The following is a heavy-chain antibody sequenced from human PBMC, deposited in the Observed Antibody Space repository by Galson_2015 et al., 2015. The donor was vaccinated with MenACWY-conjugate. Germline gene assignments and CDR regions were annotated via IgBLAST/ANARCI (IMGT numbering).Heavy chain of an antibody. Sequence: SVKVSCKASGYTFTSYYMHWVRQAPGQGLEWMGIINPSGGSTSYAQKFQGRVTMTRDTSTSTVYMELSSLRSEDTAVYYCARDQSAPDSSGYFPLGMDVWGQGTTVTVSS. J-gene: IGHJ6*02. CDR2: INPSGGST. D-gene: IGHD3-22*01. CDR3: ARDQSAPDSSGYFPLGMDV. V-gene: IGHV1-46*01. CDR1: GYTFTSYY.